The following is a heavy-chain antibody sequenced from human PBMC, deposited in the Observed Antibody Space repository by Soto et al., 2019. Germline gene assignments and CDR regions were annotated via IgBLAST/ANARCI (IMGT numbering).Heavy chain of an antibody. D-gene: IGHD1-26*01. J-gene: IGHJ4*02. Sequence: EVQLVESGGGLVQPGGSLRRSCAASGFTFSTYSMNWVRQAPGKGLEWVSYISSSSSTIYYADSVKGRFTISRANAKNSLYLQINSLRDEDTAGYYCARNVVGVDDHWGQGTLVTVSS. CDR1: GFTFSTYS. CDR2: ISSSSSTI. V-gene: IGHV3-48*02. CDR3: ARNVVGVDDH.